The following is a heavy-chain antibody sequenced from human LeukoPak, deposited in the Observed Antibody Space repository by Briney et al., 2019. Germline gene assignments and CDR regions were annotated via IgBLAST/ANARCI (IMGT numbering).Heavy chain of an antibody. Sequence: PQTLSPTSAVSGVSRPGGVYFWSWVRHPPGEGLGWIGDIHYSVDTYYNPSLKSRVSISVDTSKNQFSLKLSSVTAADTSVYYCARENYDYGGKKAFDYWGQGTLVTVSS. CDR2: IHYSVDT. D-gene: IGHD4-23*01. CDR3: ARENYDYGGKKAFDY. J-gene: IGHJ4*02. V-gene: IGHV4-30-4*01. CDR1: GVSRPGGVYF.